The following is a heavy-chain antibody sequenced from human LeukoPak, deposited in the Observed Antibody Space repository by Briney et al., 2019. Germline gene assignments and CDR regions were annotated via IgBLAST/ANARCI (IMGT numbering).Heavy chain of an antibody. CDR3: ARRPPLYYYGMDV. V-gene: IGHV4-31*03. CDR1: GGSISSGGYY. CDR2: IYYSGST. J-gene: IGHJ6*04. Sequence: SQTLSLTCTVSGGSISSGGYYWSWIRQHPGKGLEWIGYIYYSGSTYYNPSLKSRVTISVDTSKNQFSLKLGSVTAADTAVYYCARRPPLYYYGMDVWGKGTTVTVSS.